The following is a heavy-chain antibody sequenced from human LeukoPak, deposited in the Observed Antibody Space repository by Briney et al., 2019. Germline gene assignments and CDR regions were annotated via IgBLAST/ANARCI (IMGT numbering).Heavy chain of an antibody. D-gene: IGHD6-25*01. CDR3: AKGSGTAEDY. J-gene: IGHJ4*02. Sequence: GGSLRLSCAASGFTFSSYSMNWVRPAPGKGLEWVSSISSSSSYIYYADSVKGRFTISRDNAKNSLYLQMNSLRAEDTAVYYCAKGSGTAEDYWGQGTLVTVSS. CDR1: GFTFSSYS. CDR2: ISSSSSYI. V-gene: IGHV3-21*01.